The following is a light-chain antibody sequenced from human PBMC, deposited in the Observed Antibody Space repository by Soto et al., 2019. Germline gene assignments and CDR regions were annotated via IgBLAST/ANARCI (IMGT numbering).Light chain of an antibody. V-gene: IGLV3-21*04. CDR3: QVWDTSGDHLVV. J-gene: IGLJ2*01. CDR1: NIGRKS. Sequence: SYELTQPPSMSVAPGKAARITCGGNNIGRKSVHWYQQKPGQAPVLVIYYDSDRPSRIPERFSGSNSGNTATLTISRVEAGDEADYYCQVWDTSGDHLVVFGGGTKVTVL. CDR2: YDS.